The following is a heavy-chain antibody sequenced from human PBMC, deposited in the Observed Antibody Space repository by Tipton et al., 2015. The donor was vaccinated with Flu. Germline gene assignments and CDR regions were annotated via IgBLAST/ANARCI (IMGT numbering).Heavy chain of an antibody. Sequence: TLSLTCAVYGGSFSGYYWSWIRQPPGKGLEWVGEINHSGSTNYSPSLKSRVTMSVDTSKNQFSLKLSSVTAADTAVYYCARHKFAADSSGWYAYWYFDLWGRGTLVTVSS. CDR2: INHSGST. CDR1: GGSFSGYY. J-gene: IGHJ2*01. CDR3: ARHKFAADSSGWYAYWYFDL. D-gene: IGHD6-19*01. V-gene: IGHV4-34*01.